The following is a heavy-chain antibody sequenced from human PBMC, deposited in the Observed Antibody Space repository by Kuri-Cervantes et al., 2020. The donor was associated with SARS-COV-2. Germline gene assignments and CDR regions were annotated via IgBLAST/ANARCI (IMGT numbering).Heavy chain of an antibody. Sequence: LSLTCAASGITVSTNYMNWVRQAPGKGLEWLSVMYSGRSTYYADSVKGRFTISRDNSKNTLYLQMNSLRAEDTAVYYCAKAVDPGDSGTPQDFDYWGQGTLVTVSS. V-gene: IGHV3-53*01. CDR3: AKAVDPGDSGTPQDFDY. J-gene: IGHJ4*02. CDR2: MYSGRST. CDR1: GITVSTNY. D-gene: IGHD3-10*01.